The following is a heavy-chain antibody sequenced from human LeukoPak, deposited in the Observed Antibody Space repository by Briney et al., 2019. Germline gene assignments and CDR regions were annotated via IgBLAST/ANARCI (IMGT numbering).Heavy chain of an antibody. V-gene: IGHV3-7*01. Sequence: GGSLRLSCAASGFTFSNFWMSWVRQAPGKGLEWVANINKDGSGKYYVDSVEGRFTISRDNSENSLYLQMNSLRADDTAVYYCARDPDYGDPGPFWDYWGQGTLVTVSS. J-gene: IGHJ4*02. CDR1: GFTFSNFW. CDR3: ARDPDYGDPGPFWDY. CDR2: INKDGSGK. D-gene: IGHD4-17*01.